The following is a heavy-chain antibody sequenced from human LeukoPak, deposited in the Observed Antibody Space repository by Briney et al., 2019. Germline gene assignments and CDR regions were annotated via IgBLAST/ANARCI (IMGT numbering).Heavy chain of an antibody. CDR1: GFTFSSFA. V-gene: IGHV3-23*01. CDR3: AREGPRGNSQFDY. D-gene: IGHD2/OR15-2a*01. J-gene: IGHJ4*02. CDR2: ISGIDGST. Sequence: GGSLRLSCAASGFTFSSFAMSWVRQAPGKGLEWVSGISGIDGSTYYADSVKGRFTISRDNSKNTLYLQMNSLRAEDTAVYYCAREGPRGNSQFDYWGQGTLVTVSS.